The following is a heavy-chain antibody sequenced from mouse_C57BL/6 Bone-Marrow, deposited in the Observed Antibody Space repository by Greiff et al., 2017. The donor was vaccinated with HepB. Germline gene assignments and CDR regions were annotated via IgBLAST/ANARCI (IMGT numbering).Heavy chain of an antibody. CDR2: IDPANGNT. J-gene: IGHJ2*01. CDR1: GFNIKNTY. CDR3: ARSPFTLYYFDY. Sequence: EVKLVESVAELVRPGASVKLSCTASGFNIKNTYMHWVKQRPEQGLEWIGRIDPANGNTKYAPKFQGKATITADKSSSTAYMQFSSLTSEVSAIYYCARSPFTLYYFDYWGQGTTLTVSS. D-gene: IGHD2-12*01. V-gene: IGHV14-3*01.